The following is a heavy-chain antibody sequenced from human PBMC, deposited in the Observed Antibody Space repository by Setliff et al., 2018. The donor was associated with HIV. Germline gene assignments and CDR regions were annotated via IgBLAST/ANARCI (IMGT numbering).Heavy chain of an antibody. CDR1: GFTFRTYG. D-gene: IGHD3-9*01. CDR2: ISYGGNNE. V-gene: IGHV3-30*18. Sequence: GGSLRLSCAASGFTFRTYGMHWVRQAPGKGLEWVAFISYGGNNEYYADSVKGRFTISRDNSKNTLYLKMNGLRAEDTAVYYCAKGSYYDLLTAYYLSDYYMDVWGKGTTVTVSS. CDR3: AKGSYYDLLTAYYLSDYYMDV. J-gene: IGHJ6*03.